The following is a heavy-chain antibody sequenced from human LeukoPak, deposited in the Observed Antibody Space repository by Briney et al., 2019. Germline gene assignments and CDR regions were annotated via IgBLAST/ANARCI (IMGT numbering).Heavy chain of an antibody. V-gene: IGHV3-74*01. J-gene: IGHJ4*02. Sequence: SGGSLRFSCGAPGLTLRNSGMVWVRQAPGKGLVWVSRIKTDGTITNYADSVKGRFTISRDNAKNTLYLQMNSLRAEDTAGYYSARDNSGLPYYWGRGTLVTVSS. CDR2: IKTDGTIT. CDR1: GLTLRNSG. D-gene: IGHD4-23*01. CDR3: ARDNSGLPYY.